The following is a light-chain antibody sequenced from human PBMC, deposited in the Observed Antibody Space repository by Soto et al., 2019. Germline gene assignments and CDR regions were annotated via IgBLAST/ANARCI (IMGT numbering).Light chain of an antibody. J-gene: IGLJ2*01. Sequence: QSALTQPPSASGSPGQSVNISCTGTSSDVGGYDYVSWYQQQSGKAPKLIIYEVTNRPSGVPDRFSGSKSGNTASLTVSGLQAEYEADYYCSSYAGISNVIFVAGTKLTVL. V-gene: IGLV2-8*01. CDR1: SSDVGGYDY. CDR2: EVT. CDR3: SSYAGISNVI.